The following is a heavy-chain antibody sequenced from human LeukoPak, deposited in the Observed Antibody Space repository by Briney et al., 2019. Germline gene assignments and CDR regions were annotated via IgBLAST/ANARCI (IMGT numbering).Heavy chain of an antibody. D-gene: IGHD3-3*01. Sequence: GGSLRLFCAASGFTFSDYAMHWVRQAPGKGLEWVAVLSYGGTNKYYADSVKGRFTISRDNSKNTMFLQMNSLRAEDTAFYHCARDRSGYANDAFDFWGQGTMVTVSS. CDR2: LSYGGTNK. V-gene: IGHV3-30-3*01. J-gene: IGHJ3*01. CDR3: ARDRSGYANDAFDF. CDR1: GFTFSDYA.